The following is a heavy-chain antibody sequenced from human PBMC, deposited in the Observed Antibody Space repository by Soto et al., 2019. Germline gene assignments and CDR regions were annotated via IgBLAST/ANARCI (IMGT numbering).Heavy chain of an antibody. CDR3: ARGFRYRTYSWFDP. CDR2: IIPIFGTA. V-gene: IGHV1-69*13. CDR1: GGTFSSYA. D-gene: IGHD2-2*02. Sequence: GASVKVSCKASGGTFSSYAISWVRQAPGQGLEWMGGIIPIFGTANYAQKFQGRVTITADESTSTAYMELSSLRSEDTAVYYCARGFRYRTYSWFDPWGQGTLVTVSS. J-gene: IGHJ5*02.